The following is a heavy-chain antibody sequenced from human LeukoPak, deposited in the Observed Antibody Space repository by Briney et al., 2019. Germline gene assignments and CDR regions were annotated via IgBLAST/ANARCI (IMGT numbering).Heavy chain of an antibody. Sequence: AGSLRLSCAGPRFTFSRYPLTSAPEAPGTGLHCVSPISGRGGSTYYAASVKGRFTISRDNSKNTLYLQMNSLRAEDTAVYYCAKDSHFFYYYDSSGYPPGFDYWGQGTLVTVSS. J-gene: IGHJ4*02. CDR3: AKDSHFFYYYDSSGYPPGFDY. CDR1: RFTFSRYP. CDR2: ISGRGGST. V-gene: IGHV3-23*01. D-gene: IGHD3-22*01.